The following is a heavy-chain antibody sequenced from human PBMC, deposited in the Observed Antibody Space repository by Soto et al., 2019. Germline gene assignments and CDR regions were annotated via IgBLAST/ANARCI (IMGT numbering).Heavy chain of an antibody. CDR3: AKDAADCSSTSCQYYYYYYMDV. V-gene: IGHV3-30*18. Sequence: GGSLRLSCAASGFTFSSYGMHWVRQAPGKGLEWVAVISYDGSNKYYADSVKGRFTISRDNSKNTLYLQMNSLRAEDTAVYYCAKDAADCSSTSCQYYYYYYMDVWGKGTTVTVSS. J-gene: IGHJ6*03. D-gene: IGHD2-2*01. CDR1: GFTFSSYG. CDR2: ISYDGSNK.